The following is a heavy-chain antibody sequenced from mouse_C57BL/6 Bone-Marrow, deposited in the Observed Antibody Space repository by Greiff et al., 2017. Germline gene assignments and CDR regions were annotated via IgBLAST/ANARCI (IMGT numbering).Heavy chain of an antibody. D-gene: IGHD2-5*01. CDR3: ARLLYSNYGYFDV. CDR1: GYAFSSSW. CDR2: IYPGDGDT. J-gene: IGHJ1*03. Sequence: QVQLQQSGPELVKPGASVKISCKASGYAFSSSWMNWVKQRPGKGLEWIGRIYPGDGDTNYNGKFKGKATLTADKSSSTAYMQLSSLTSEDSAVYFCARLLYSNYGYFDVWGTGTTVTVSS. V-gene: IGHV1-82*01.